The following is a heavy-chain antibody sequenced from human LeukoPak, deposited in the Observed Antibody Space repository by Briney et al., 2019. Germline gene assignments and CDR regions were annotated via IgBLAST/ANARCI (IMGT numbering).Heavy chain of an antibody. J-gene: IGHJ4*02. CDR3: ARGIPYYYDSRGFDY. D-gene: IGHD3-22*01. Sequence: PSETLSLTCTVSGGSISSSSYYWGWIRQPPGKGLEWIGSIYYSGSTYYNPSLKSRVTISVDTSKNQFSLKLSSVTAADTAVYYCARGIPYYYDSRGFDYWGQGTLVTVSS. CDR1: GGSISSSSYY. V-gene: IGHV4-39*01. CDR2: IYYSGST.